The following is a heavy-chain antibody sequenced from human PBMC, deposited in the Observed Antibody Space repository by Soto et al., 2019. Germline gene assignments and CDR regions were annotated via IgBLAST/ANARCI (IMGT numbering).Heavy chain of an antibody. CDR3: ARGCSSTSCNAGLDY. J-gene: IGHJ4*02. D-gene: IGHD2-2*01. Sequence: QVQLQQWGAGLLKPSETLSLTCAVYGGSFSGYYWSWIRQPPGKGLEWIGEINHSGSTNYNPSLKSRVTISVDTSKHQFSLKLSSVTAADTSVYYCARGCSSTSCNAGLDYWGQGTLVTVSS. CDR2: INHSGST. CDR1: GGSFSGYY. V-gene: IGHV4-34*01.